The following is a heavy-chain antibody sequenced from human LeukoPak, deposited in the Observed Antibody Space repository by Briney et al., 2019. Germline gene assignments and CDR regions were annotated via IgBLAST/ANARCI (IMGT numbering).Heavy chain of an antibody. V-gene: IGHV3-23*01. Sequence: GGSLRLSCAASGFTFSSYAMSWVRQAPGKGLEWVSAISGSGGSTYYADSVKGRFTISGDNSKNTLYLQMNSLRAEDTAVYYCAKDQVVPAAMGLFDYWGQGTLVTVSS. CDR3: AKDQVVPAAMGLFDY. CDR2: ISGSGGST. J-gene: IGHJ4*02. D-gene: IGHD2-2*01. CDR1: GFTFSSYA.